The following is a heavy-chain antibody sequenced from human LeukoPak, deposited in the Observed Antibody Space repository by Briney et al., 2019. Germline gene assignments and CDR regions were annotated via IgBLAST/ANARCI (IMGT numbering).Heavy chain of an antibody. Sequence: ASVKVSCKASGYSFTGHYMHWVRQAPGQGLEWMGWINPKSGGTNYAQKFQGRVTMTRDTSISTAYMDMSSLRSDDTAVYYCAKSSTHRYNWKSGQLHDTFDIWGQGTMVTVSS. CDR3: AKSSTHRYNWKSGQLHDTFDI. J-gene: IGHJ3*02. CDR2: INPKSGGT. D-gene: IGHD1-20*01. V-gene: IGHV1-2*02. CDR1: GYSFTGHY.